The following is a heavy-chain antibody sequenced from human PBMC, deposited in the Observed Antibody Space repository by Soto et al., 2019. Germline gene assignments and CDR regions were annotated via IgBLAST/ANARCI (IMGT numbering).Heavy chain of an antibody. CDR1: GFTFSSYA. CDR2: ISYDGSNK. J-gene: IGHJ6*02. V-gene: IGHV3-30-3*01. CDR3: ARDHCTNGVCSLYYYGMDV. D-gene: IGHD2-8*01. Sequence: GGSLRLSCAASGFTFSSYAMHWVRQAPGKGLEWVAVISYDGSNKYYADSVKGRFTISRDNSKNTLYLQMNSLGAEDTAVYYCARDHCTNGVCSLYYYGMDVWGQGTTVTVSS.